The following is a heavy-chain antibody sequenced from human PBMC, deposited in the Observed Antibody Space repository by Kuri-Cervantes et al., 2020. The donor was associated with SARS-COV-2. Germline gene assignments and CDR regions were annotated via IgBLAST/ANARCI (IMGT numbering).Heavy chain of an antibody. V-gene: IGHV1-69*13. J-gene: IGHJ4*02. CDR2: IIPIFGTA. D-gene: IGHD6-19*01. CDR1: GYTFTNYG. CDR3: ARALGGQWLAFDY. Sequence: SVKVSCKASGYTFTNYGISWVRQAPGQGLEWMGGIIPIFGTANYAQKFQGRVTITADESTSTAYMELSSLRSEDTAVYYCARALGGQWLAFDYWGQGTLVTVSS.